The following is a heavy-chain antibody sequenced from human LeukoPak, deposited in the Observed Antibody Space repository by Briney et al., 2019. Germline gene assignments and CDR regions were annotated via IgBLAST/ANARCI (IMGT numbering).Heavy chain of an antibody. D-gene: IGHD3-3*01. CDR1: GGSISSYY. Sequence: PSETLSLTCTVSGGSISSYYWSWIRQPPGKGLELIGYIYDSGSTNYNPSLESRVTISVDTSENQLSLKLRSVTAADTAVYYCARGPEAFGVLKGAFDIWGQGTVITVSS. CDR3: ARGPEAFGVLKGAFDI. V-gene: IGHV4-59*01. CDR2: IYDSGST. J-gene: IGHJ3*02.